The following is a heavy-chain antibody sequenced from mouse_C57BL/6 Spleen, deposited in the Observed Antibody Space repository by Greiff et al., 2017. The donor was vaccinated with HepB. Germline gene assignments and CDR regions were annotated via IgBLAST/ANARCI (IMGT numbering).Heavy chain of an antibody. CDR1: GYTFTDYY. V-gene: IGHV1-76*01. D-gene: IGHD2-4*01. CDR3: ARWDYDDFAWFAY. CDR2: IYPGSGNT. J-gene: IGHJ3*01. Sequence: QVQLQQSGAELVRPGASVKLSCKASGYTFTDYYINWVKQRPGQGLEWIARIYPGSGNTYYNEKFKGKATLTAEKSSSTAYMQLSSLTSEDSAVYFCARWDYDDFAWFAYWGQGTLVTVSA.